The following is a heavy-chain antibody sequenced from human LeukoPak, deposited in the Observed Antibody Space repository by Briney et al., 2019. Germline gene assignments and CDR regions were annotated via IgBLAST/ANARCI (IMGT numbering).Heavy chain of an antibody. CDR1: GYTFTSYA. CDR3: ARALGSIRVFDP. V-gene: IGHV1-3*03. J-gene: IGHJ5*02. Sequence: ASVKVSCKASGYTFTSYAMHWVRQAPGQRLEWMGWINAGNGNTKYSQEFQGRVTITRNTSASTAYMELSSLRSEDMAVYYCARALGSIRVFDPWGQGTLVTVSS. D-gene: IGHD3/OR15-3a*01. CDR2: INAGNGNT.